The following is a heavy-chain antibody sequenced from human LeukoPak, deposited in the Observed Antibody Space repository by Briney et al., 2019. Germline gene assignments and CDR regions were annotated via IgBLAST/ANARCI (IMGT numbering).Heavy chain of an antibody. V-gene: IGHV3-30*18. D-gene: IGHD3-10*01. CDR3: AKGGGCPDY. CDR2: ISYDGSNK. J-gene: IGHJ4*02. Sequence: GGSLRLSCAASGFTFSSYGMHWVRQAPDKGLEWVAVISYDGSNKYYADSVKGRFTISRDNSKNTLYLQMNSLRAEDTAVYYCAKGGGCPDYWGQGTLVTVSS. CDR1: GFTFSSYG.